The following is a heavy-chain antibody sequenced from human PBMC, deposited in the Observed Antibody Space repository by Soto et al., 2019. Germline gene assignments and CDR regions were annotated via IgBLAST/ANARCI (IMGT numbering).Heavy chain of an antibody. V-gene: IGHV3-23*01. D-gene: IGHD3-3*02. CDR3: ATVIFFHMTFVT. Sequence: GGSLRLSCEAFGVRFSGYAMSWVRQAPGKGLEWVASISGDADTIYYGDSVKGRFTLSRDNSNHTLFLKMSSLRAGDTAIYYCATVIFFHMTFVTWGQGTPVTVSS. J-gene: IGHJ5*01. CDR1: GVRFSGYA. CDR2: ISGDADTI.